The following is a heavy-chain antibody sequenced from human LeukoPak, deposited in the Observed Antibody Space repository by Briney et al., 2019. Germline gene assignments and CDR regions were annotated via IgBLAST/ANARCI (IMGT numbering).Heavy chain of an antibody. J-gene: IGHJ4*02. V-gene: IGHV3-7*01. CDR3: ARGSDYYGDYDSAFDY. CDR1: GFTFSNYW. D-gene: IGHD4-17*01. CDR2: IKQDGSEK. Sequence: PGGSLRLSCAASGFTFSNYWMSWVRQAPGKGLEWVANIKQDGSEKYYVDSMKGRFTVSRDNAKSSLYLQMNSLRAEDTAVYYCARGSDYYGDYDSAFDYWGQGTLVTVSS.